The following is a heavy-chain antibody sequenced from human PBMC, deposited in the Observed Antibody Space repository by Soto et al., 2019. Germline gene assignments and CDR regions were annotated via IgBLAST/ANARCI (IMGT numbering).Heavy chain of an antibody. D-gene: IGHD4-17*01. CDR3: ARHKGTVTTYYYYGMDV. J-gene: IGHJ6*02. Sequence: GESLKISCKGSGYSFTSYWIGWVRQMPGKGLEWMCIIYPGDSDTRYSPSFQGQVTISADKSISTAYLQWSSLKASDTAMYYCARHKGTVTTYYYYGMDVWGQGTTVTVSS. V-gene: IGHV5-51*01. CDR2: IYPGDSDT. CDR1: GYSFTSYW.